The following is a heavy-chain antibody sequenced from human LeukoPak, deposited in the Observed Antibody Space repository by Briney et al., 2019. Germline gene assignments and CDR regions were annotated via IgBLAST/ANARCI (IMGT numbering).Heavy chain of an antibody. CDR2: INPNSGGT. CDR3: ARDRILVPAAMEYYYDSSGFDP. D-gene: IGHD3-22*01. J-gene: IGHJ5*02. CDR1: GYTFTGYY. V-gene: IGHV1-2*02. Sequence: ASVKVSCKASGYTFTGYYMHWVRQAPGQGLEWMGWINPNSGGTNYAQKFQGRVTMTRDTSISTAYMELSRLRSDDTAVYYCARDRILVPAAMEYYYDSSGFDPWGQGTLVTVSS.